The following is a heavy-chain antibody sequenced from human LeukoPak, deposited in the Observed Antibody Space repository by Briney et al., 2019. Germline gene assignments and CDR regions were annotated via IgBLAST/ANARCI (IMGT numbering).Heavy chain of an antibody. CDR1: GGSISSYY. Sequence: SETLSLTCTVSGGSISSYYWSWIRQPPGKGLEWIGYIYYSGSTNYNPSLKSRVTISVDTSKNQFSLKLSSVTAADTAVYYCAREALVVPAASGRYYYYGMDVWGQGTTVTVSS. V-gene: IGHV4-59*01. J-gene: IGHJ6*02. CDR2: IYYSGST. D-gene: IGHD2-2*01. CDR3: AREALVVPAASGRYYYYGMDV.